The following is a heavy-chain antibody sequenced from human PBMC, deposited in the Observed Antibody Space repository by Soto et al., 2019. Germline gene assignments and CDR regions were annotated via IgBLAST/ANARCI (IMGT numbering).Heavy chain of an antibody. CDR3: TTSTYGSGSYYNIDAFDI. J-gene: IGHJ3*02. V-gene: IGHV3-15*01. Sequence: EVQLVESGGGLVKPGGSLRLSCAASGFTFSNAWMSWVRQAPGKGLEWVGRIKSKTDGGTTDYAAPVKGRFTISRDDSKNTLYLQMNSLKTEDTAVYYCTTSTYGSGSYYNIDAFDIWGQGTMVTVSS. D-gene: IGHD3-10*01. CDR1: GFTFSNAW. CDR2: IKSKTDGGTT.